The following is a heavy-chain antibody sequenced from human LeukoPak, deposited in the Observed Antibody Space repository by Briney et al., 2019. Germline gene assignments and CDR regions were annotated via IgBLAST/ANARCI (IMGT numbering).Heavy chain of an antibody. D-gene: IGHD6-6*01. Sequence: SETLSLTCAVYGGSFSGYYWSWIRQPPGKGLEWIGEINHSGSTNYNPSLKSQVTISVDTSKNQFSLKLSSVTAADTAVYYCARGPTVIAARPRWFDPWGQGTLVTVSS. CDR2: INHSGST. CDR3: ARGPTVIAARPRWFDP. V-gene: IGHV4-34*01. J-gene: IGHJ5*02. CDR1: GGSFSGYY.